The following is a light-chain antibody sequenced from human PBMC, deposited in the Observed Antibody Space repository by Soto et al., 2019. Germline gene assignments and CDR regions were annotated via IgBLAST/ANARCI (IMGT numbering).Light chain of an antibody. J-gene: IGKJ2*01. CDR1: QNVKSN. CDR3: QHYNNWPYT. CDR2: DAS. V-gene: IGKV3-15*01. Sequence: EIVMTQSPATLSVSPGDRATISYRASQNVKSNLGWYQQKPGQAPRLLIYDASTRATDVPTRFSGGGSGTEFILTISSLQSEYFAVYSCQHYNNWPYTFGQGTKLE.